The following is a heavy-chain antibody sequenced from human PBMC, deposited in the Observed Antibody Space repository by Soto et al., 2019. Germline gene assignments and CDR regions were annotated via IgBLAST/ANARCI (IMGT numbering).Heavy chain of an antibody. CDR3: AREFASGSPNYDY. J-gene: IGHJ4*02. Sequence: GGSLRLSCAASGFTFGSYAMSWVHQAPGKGLEWVSTFTNYGATYYADSVKGRFTISRDNSKNTLYLQMNSLRAEDTAVYYCAREFASGSPNYDYWGLGTLVTVSS. D-gene: IGHD3-10*01. V-gene: IGHV3-23*01. CDR2: FTNYGAT. CDR1: GFTFGSYA.